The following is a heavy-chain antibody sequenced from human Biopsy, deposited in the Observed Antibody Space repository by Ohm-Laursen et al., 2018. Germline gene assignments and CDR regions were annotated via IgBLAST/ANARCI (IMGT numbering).Heavy chain of an antibody. V-gene: IGHV1-2*02. D-gene: IGHD2-8*01. CDR2: LNTNSGDT. Sequence: SSVKVSCKASGHIFTGYYMHWVRQAPGQGFEWMGWLNTNSGDTEYAENFQGRVTMTRDTSISTDYMELSRLRSDDTAVYYCARLTRSTPTTGVWGQGTLVTVSS. CDR3: ARLTRSTPTTGV. CDR1: GHIFTGYY. J-gene: IGHJ4*02.